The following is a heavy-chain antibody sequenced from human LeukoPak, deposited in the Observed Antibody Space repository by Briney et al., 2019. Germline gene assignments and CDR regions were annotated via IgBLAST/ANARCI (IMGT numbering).Heavy chain of an antibody. D-gene: IGHD5-18*01. CDR3: ASPRGYSYGYGAFDI. CDR2: IYYSGST. V-gene: IGHV4-39*01. J-gene: IGHJ3*02. Sequence: SETLSLTCTVSGGSISSSSYYWGWIRQPPGKGLEWIGSIYYSGSTYYNPSLKSRVTISVDTSKNQFSLKPSSVTAADTAVYYCASPRGYSYGYGAFDIWGQGTMVTVSS. CDR1: GGSISSSSYY.